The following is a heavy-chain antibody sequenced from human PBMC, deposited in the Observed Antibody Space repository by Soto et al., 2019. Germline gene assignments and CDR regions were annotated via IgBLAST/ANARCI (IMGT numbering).Heavy chain of an antibody. Sequence: SDTLSLTCTVCGGSISSISYYWGWIRQPPGKGLEWIGSIYYSGSTYYNPSLKSRVTISVDTSKNQFSLKLSSVTAADTAVYYCARLYGNYYGSGSYHDYWGQGTLVLVSS. CDR3: ARLYGNYYGSGSYHDY. CDR1: GGSISSISYY. CDR2: IYYSGST. J-gene: IGHJ4*02. V-gene: IGHV4-39*01. D-gene: IGHD3-10*01.